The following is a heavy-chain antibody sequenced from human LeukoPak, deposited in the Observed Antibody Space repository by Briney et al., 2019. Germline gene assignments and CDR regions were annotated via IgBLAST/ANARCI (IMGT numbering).Heavy chain of an antibody. CDR1: GGSIGDYY. V-gene: IGHV4-59*01. J-gene: IGHJ4*02. Sequence: SETLSLTCSVSGGSIGDYYWSWVRQPPGKGLELIGYIYYGGSTSYSPSLKTRVTISVGTSKNQFSLRVTSVTAADTAVYYCARGWNYKGPLDFWGQGALVTVSS. D-gene: IGHD1-7*01. CDR3: ARGWNYKGPLDF. CDR2: IYYGGST.